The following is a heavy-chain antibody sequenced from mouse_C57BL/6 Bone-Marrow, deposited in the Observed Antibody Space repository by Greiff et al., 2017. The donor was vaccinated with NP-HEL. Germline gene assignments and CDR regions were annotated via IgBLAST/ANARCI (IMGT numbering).Heavy chain of an antibody. CDR1: GFSFNTYA. CDR3: VRVYDYDSRWYFDV. D-gene: IGHD2-4*01. Sequence: VQLQESGGGLVQPKGSLKLSCAASGFSFNTYAMNWVRQAPGKGLEWVARIRSKSNNYATYYADSVKDRFTISRDDSESMLYLQMNNLKTEDTAMYYCVRVYDYDSRWYFDVWGTGTTVTVSS. J-gene: IGHJ1*03. CDR2: IRSKSNNYAT. V-gene: IGHV10-1*01.